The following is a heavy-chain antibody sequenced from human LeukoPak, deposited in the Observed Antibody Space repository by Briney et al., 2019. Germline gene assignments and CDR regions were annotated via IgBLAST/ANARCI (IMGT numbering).Heavy chain of an antibody. V-gene: IGHV3-7*01. D-gene: IGHD2-8*01. CDR2: IKEDGSEK. J-gene: IGHJ4*02. CDR3: ATGRTKKY. Sequence: GGSPRLSCVASGFTFSNYWMNWVRQAPGERPEWVANIKEDGSEKYYVDSVKGRFTISRDNAKNSLYLQMNSLRAEDTAVYYCATGRTKKYWGQGTLVTVSS. CDR1: GFTFSNYW.